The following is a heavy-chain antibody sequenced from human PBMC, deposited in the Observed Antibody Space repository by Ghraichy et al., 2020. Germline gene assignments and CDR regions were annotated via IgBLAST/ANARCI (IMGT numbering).Heavy chain of an antibody. CDR1: GYSISSGYY. Sequence: SETLSLTCTVSGYSISSGYYWSWVRQSPGKGLEWIGTIYHSGSTYSSPSLKSRVTISVDTSKNQFSLRLSSVTAADTAIYYCAREDYGGSLLFYYYGLDVWGQGTTVTVSS. V-gene: IGHV4-38-2*02. CDR2: IYHSGST. CDR3: AREDYGGSLLFYYYGLDV. D-gene: IGHD2-15*01. J-gene: IGHJ6*02.